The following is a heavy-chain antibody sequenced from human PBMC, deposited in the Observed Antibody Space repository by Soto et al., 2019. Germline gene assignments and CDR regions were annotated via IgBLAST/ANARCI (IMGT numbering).Heavy chain of an antibody. CDR2: ISSSSTYI. D-gene: IGHD3-10*01. J-gene: IGHJ6*02. V-gene: IGHV3-21*01. CDR3: ARGGFIPMVRGPVPYNYGMDV. CDR1: GFTFSSYS. Sequence: EVQLVESGGGLVKPGGSLRLSCAASGFTFSSYSMNWVRQAPGKGLEWVSSISSSSTYIYYADSMKGRFTISRDNAKSSLYLQMNSLRAEDTAVYYCARGGFIPMVRGPVPYNYGMDVWGQGTTVTVSS.